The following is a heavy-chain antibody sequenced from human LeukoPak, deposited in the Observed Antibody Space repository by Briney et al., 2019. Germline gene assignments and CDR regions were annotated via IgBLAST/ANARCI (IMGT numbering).Heavy chain of an antibody. D-gene: IGHD3-10*01. CDR1: GFTFSSYE. CDR3: ARGRITMVRGVIIKWFDP. V-gene: IGHV3-48*03. J-gene: IGHJ5*02. CDR2: ISSSGSTI. Sequence: GGSLRLSCAASGFTFSSYEMNWVRQAPGKGLEWVSYISSSGSTIYYADSVKGRFTISRDNAKNSLYLQMNSLRAEDTAVYYCARGRITMVRGVIIKWFDPWGQGTLVTVSS.